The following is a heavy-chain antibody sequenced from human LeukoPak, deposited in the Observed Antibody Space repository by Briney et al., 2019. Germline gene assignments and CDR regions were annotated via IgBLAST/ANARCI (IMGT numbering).Heavy chain of an antibody. Sequence: ASETLSLTCTVSGGSINSDYWSWIRQPPGKGLEWIGYIYYTVSTKYIPSLNSRVTMSIDTSKKQLSLKMSYVTAADTAVYFCARFSWYIDYWGQGTLVTVSS. CDR1: GGSINSDY. CDR2: IYYTVST. V-gene: IGHV4-59*01. J-gene: IGHJ4*02. CDR3: ARFSWYIDY.